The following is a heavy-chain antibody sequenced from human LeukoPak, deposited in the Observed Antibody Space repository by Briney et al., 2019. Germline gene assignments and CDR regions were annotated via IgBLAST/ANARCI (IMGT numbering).Heavy chain of an antibody. Sequence: GGSLRLSCAASGFTFSSYAMHWVRQAPGKGLEWVAVISYDGSNKYYADSVKGRFTISRDNAKNSLYLQMNSLRAEDTAVYYCAREIEAYWGQGTLVTVSS. CDR2: ISYDGSNK. V-gene: IGHV3-30-3*01. CDR3: AREIEAY. J-gene: IGHJ4*02. CDR1: GFTFSSYA.